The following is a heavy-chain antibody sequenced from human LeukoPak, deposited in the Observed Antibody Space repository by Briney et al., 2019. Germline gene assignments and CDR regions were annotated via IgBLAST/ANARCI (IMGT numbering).Heavy chain of an antibody. CDR1: GGSISSSSYY. D-gene: IGHD2-15*01. CDR3: AREYCSGGSCYFSY. Sequence: SETLSLTCTVSGGSISSSSYYWGWIRQPPGKGLEWTGSIYYSGSTNYNPSLKSRVTISVDTSKNQFSLKLSSVTAADTAVYYCAREYCSGGSCYFSYWGQGTLVTVSS. CDR2: IYYSGST. V-gene: IGHV4-39*07. J-gene: IGHJ4*02.